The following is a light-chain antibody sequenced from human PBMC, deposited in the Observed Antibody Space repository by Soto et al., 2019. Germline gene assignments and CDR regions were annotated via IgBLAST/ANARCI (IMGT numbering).Light chain of an antibody. CDR3: QQYNSYSGT. V-gene: IGKV1-5*01. CDR2: DAS. CDR1: QSISSW. Sequence: DIQMTQSPSTLSASVGDRVTITCRASQSISSWLAWYQQKPGKAPKLLIYDASSLESGVPSRFSGSGSGTEFTLTISSLQPDDFATYFCQQYNSYSGTLGPWPKVHIK. J-gene: IGKJ1*01.